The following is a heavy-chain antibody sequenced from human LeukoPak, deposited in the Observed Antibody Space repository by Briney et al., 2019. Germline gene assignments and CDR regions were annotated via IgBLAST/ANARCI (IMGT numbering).Heavy chain of an antibody. CDR2: IYLENLDT. CDR3: TRRRAYGDCPPYYYGMDV. J-gene: IGHJ6*02. D-gene: IGHD2-21*02. V-gene: IGHV5-51*01. Sequence: GEALKFSCKGAGDDFTDYWIGWLRQLPAEGLVWMGIIYLENLDTRYSPSFQGQVTISADKSINTAYLQWSSLKASDTAIYYCTRRRAYGDCPPYYYGMDVWGQGTTVTVSS. CDR1: GDDFTDYW.